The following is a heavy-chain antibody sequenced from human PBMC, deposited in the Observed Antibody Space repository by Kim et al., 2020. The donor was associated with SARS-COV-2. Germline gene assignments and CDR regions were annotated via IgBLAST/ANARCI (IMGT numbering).Heavy chain of an antibody. CDR2: IDPSDSYT. CDR3: ARRIAAADQSNYYYYYGMDV. D-gene: IGHD6-13*01. J-gene: IGHJ6*02. CDR1: GYSFTSYW. V-gene: IGHV5-10-1*01. Sequence: GESLKISCKGSGYSFTSYWISWVRQMPGKGLEWMGRIDPSDSYTNYSPSFQGHVTISADKSISTAYLQWSSLKASDTAMYYCARRIAAADQSNYYYYYGMDVWGQGTTVTVSS.